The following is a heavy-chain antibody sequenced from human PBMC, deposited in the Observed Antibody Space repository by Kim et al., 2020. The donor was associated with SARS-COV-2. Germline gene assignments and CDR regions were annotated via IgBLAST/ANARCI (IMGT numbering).Heavy chain of an antibody. Sequence: GGSLRLSCAASGFTFSSYSMNWVRQAPGKGLEWVSSISSSSSYIYYADSVKGRFTISRDNAKNSLYLQMNSLRAEDTAVYYCARHRTHYDILTTYYYYYGMDVWGQGTTVTVSS. CDR1: GFTFSSYS. V-gene: IGHV3-21*01. CDR2: ISSSSSYI. CDR3: ARHRTHYDILTTYYYYYGMDV. J-gene: IGHJ6*02. D-gene: IGHD3-9*01.